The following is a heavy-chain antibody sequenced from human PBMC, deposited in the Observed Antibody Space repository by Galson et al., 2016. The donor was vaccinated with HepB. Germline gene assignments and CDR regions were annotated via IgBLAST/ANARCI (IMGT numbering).Heavy chain of an antibody. Sequence: SVKVSCKASGYTFTGYYMHWVRQAPGQGLEWMGWVNPRSGGTHFARKFQDSVTLTRDTSINTADMDLSSLSSADTAVYDCARGRAESSSWYGGIDFWGQGTLVTVSS. V-gene: IGHV1-2*02. J-gene: IGHJ4*02. CDR3: ARGRAESSSWYGGIDF. CDR2: VNPRSGGT. CDR1: GYTFTGYY. D-gene: IGHD6-13*01.